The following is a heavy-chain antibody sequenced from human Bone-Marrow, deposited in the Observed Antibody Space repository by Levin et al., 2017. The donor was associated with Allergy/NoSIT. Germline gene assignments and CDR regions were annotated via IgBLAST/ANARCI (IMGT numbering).Heavy chain of an antibody. D-gene: IGHD3-10*01. CDR2: ISYDGSNN. CDR1: KFTFSDYA. Sequence: GGSLRLSCAASKFTFSDYAMHWVRQAPGKGLEWLAIISYDGSNNYYVDSVRGRFTISRDNSNNTLYLEMNTLRTEDTAIYYCARDHIADGSGDYYGMDVWGQGTTVIVSS. V-gene: IGHV3-30*03. CDR3: ARDHIADGSGDYYGMDV. J-gene: IGHJ6*02.